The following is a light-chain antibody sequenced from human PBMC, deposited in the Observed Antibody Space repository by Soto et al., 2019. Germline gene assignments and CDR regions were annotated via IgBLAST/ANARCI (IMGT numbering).Light chain of an antibody. J-gene: IGKJ1*01. Sequence: DIQMTQSPSSLSVSVGDRVTFSCRASQDITHFLAWYQQKPGKVPKLLIYGASTLQSGVPSRFSGSGSGTDFTLTITSLQPEDVATYFCQTYSSALWTFGQGTRVEIK. CDR1: QDITHF. V-gene: IGKV1-27*01. CDR3: QTYSSALWT. CDR2: GAS.